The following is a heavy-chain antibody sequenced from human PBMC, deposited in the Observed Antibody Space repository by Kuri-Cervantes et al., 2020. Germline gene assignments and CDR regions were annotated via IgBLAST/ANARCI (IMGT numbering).Heavy chain of an antibody. D-gene: IGHD6-13*01. V-gene: IGHV4-34*01. CDR1: GASLSGYY. Sequence: SQTLSLTCAVYGASLSGYYWSWIRQPPGKGLEWIGEISHSGSPNYNPSLKSRVTISVDTSKNQFSLKLSSVTAADTAVYYCARWSLADPNLELWGRGTLVTVSS. CDR2: ISHSGSP. J-gene: IGHJ2*01. CDR3: ARWSLADPNLEL.